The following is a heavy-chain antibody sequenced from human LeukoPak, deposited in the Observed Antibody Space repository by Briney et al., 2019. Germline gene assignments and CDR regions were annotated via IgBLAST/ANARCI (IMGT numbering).Heavy chain of an antibody. CDR1: GASISGETYY. V-gene: IGHV4-39*01. J-gene: IGHJ3*02. D-gene: IGHD3-10*01. CDR3: ARILHGSGVQGRAFDI. CDR2: IYHSGIT. Sequence: SETLSLTCTVSGASISGETYYWGWIRQPPGKGPEWIGSIYHSGITYYNPSLKSRVTISVDTSKTQFSLKLSSVTAADTAVYYCARILHGSGVQGRAFDIWGQGTMVTVSS.